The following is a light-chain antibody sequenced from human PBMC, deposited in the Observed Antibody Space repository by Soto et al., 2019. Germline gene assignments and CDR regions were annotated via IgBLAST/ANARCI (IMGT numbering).Light chain of an antibody. J-gene: IGKJ5*01. CDR2: DAS. CDR3: QQRSNWPPTT. V-gene: IGKV3-11*01. Sequence: EIVLTQSPATLSLSPGERATLSCRSSQSVSSYLAWYQQKPGQAPTLLIYDASNRATGIPARFSGSGSGTDFTLTISSLEPEDFAVYYCQQRSNWPPTTLGQGTRLEI. CDR1: QSVSSY.